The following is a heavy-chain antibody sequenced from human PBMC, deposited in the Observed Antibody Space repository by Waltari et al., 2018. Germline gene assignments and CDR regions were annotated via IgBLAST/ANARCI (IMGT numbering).Heavy chain of an antibody. D-gene: IGHD2-15*01. J-gene: IGHJ4*02. CDR1: GYTFTGYY. CDR2: INPNSGGT. V-gene: IGHV1-2*04. Sequence: QVQLVQSGAEVKKPGASVKVSCKASGYTFTGYYMHWVRQAPGQGLEWMGWINPNSGGTNYAQKFQGWVTMTRDTSISTAYMELSRLRADDTAVYYCARVYCSGGSCYYDYWGQGTLVTVSS. CDR3: ARVYCSGGSCYYDY.